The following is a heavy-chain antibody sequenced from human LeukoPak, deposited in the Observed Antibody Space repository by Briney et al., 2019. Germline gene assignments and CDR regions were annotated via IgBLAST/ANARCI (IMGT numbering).Heavy chain of an antibody. CDR2: IYYSGGT. J-gene: IGHJ5*02. Sequence: SETLSLTCTVSGASISSGGYYWSWIRQHPGKGLEWIGYIYYSGGTYYNPSLKSRVSVSVDTSKNQFSLKLSSVTAADTAVCFCVRAAIPDNWFDPWGQGTLVTVSS. CDR1: GASISSGGYY. D-gene: IGHD2-2*02. CDR3: VRAAIPDNWFDP. V-gene: IGHV4-31*03.